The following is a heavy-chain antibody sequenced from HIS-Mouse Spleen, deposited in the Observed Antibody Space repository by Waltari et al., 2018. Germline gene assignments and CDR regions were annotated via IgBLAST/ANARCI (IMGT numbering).Heavy chain of an antibody. CDR1: GCSISSTSYS. CDR2: IYYSGST. J-gene: IGHJ2*01. D-gene: IGHD6-13*01. V-gene: IGHV4-39*07. Sequence: LQLPESGPGLVKPSETLSFTCTVSGCSISSTSYSPGWCRHPPGKGLEWIGSIYYSGSTYYNPSLKSRVTISVDTSKNQFSLKLSSVTAADTAVYYCAREIPYSSSWYDWYFDLWGRGTLVTVSS. CDR3: AREIPYSSSWYDWYFDL.